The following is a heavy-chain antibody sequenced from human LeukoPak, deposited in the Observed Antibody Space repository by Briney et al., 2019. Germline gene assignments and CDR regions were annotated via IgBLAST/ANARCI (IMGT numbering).Heavy chain of an antibody. V-gene: IGHV4-34*01. Sequence: SETLSLTCAVYGGSFSGYYWSWIRQPPGKGLEWIGEINHSGSTNYNPSLKSRVTISVDTSKNQFSLKLSSVTAADTAVYYCARDPAGPYFWNYNYFDYWGQGTLVTVSS. CDR2: INHSGST. CDR3: ARDPAGPYFWNYNYFDY. J-gene: IGHJ4*02. D-gene: IGHD1-7*01. CDR1: GGSFSGYY.